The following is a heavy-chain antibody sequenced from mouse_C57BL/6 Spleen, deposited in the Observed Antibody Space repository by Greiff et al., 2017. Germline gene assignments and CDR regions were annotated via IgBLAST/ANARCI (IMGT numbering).Heavy chain of an antibody. CDR1: GFTFSSYA. CDR2: ISDGGSYT. J-gene: IGHJ2*01. V-gene: IGHV5-4*01. CDR3: ARGGFDD. Sequence: EVQRVESGGGLVKPGGSLKLSCAASGFTFSSYAMSWVRQTPEKRLEWVATISDGGSYTYYPDNVKGRFTISRDNAKNNLYLQMSHLKSEDTAMYYCARGGFDDGGQGTTLTVSS.